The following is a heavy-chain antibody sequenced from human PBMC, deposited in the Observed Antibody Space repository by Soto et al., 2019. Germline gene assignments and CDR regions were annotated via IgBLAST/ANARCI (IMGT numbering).Heavy chain of an antibody. J-gene: IGHJ4*02. Sequence: SETLSLTCTVSGGSISSYYWSWIRQPSGKGLEWIGYIYYSGSTNYNPSLKSRVTISVDTSKNQFSLKLSSVTAADTAVYYCARHSDEYQLLSGFDYWGQGTLVTVSS. CDR2: IYYSGST. CDR1: GGSISSYY. CDR3: ARHSDEYQLLSGFDY. D-gene: IGHD2-2*01. V-gene: IGHV4-59*08.